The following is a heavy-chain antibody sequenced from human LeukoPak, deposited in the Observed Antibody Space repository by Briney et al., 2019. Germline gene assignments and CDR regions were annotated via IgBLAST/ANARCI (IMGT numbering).Heavy chain of an antibody. V-gene: IGHV4-34*01. CDR1: GGSFSGYY. J-gene: IGHJ4*02. CDR2: INHSGST. CDR3: AIHFGLHLTGD. D-gene: IGHD1-14*01. Sequence: PSETLSLTCAVYGGSFSGYYWSWIRQPPGKGLEWIGEINHSGSTNYNPSLKSRVTISVDTSKNQFSLKLSSVTAADTAVYYCAIHFGLHLTGDWGQGTLVTVSS.